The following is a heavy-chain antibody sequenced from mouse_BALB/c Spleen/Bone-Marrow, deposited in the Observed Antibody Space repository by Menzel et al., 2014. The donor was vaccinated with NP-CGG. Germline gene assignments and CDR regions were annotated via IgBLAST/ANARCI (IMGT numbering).Heavy chain of an antibody. Sequence: EVQLQQSGPELVKPGASEKMSCKASGYTFTDYYMKWVKQNHGKSLEWIGDINPNNGDTFYNQKSKAKAPLTVDKSSSTAYLQVNSLTSEDSAVYYCVRGTRATYYWGHGTLVTVSA. CDR3: VRGTRATYY. CDR1: GYTFTDYY. CDR2: INPNNGDT. D-gene: IGHD3-1*01. J-gene: IGHJ3*01. V-gene: IGHV1-26*01.